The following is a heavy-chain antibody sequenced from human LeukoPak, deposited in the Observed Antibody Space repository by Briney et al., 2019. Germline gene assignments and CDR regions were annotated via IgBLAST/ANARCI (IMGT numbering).Heavy chain of an antibody. CDR2: INAGNGNT. V-gene: IGHV1-3*01. Sequence: ASVKVSCKASGYTFPSYAISWVRQAPGQRLEWMGWINAGNGNTKYSQKFQGRVTITRDTSASTAYMELSSLTSEDTAVYYCARGVGGTEFDYWGQGTLVTVSS. D-gene: IGHD1-26*01. J-gene: IGHJ4*02. CDR3: ARGVGGTEFDY. CDR1: GYTFPSYA.